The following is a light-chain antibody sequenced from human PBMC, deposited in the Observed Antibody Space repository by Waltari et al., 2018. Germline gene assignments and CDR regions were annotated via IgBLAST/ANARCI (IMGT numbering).Light chain of an antibody. CDR2: DVN. V-gene: IGLV2-14*03. CDR3: SSYTSSSTQV. Sequence: QSALTQPASVSGSPGQSITISCTGTSSDVGGYNYVSWYQQYPGKAPQLMIYDVNNRPSGVSNRFSGSKSGNTACLTISGLQAEDEADYYCSSYTSSSTQVFGGGTKLTVL. CDR1: SSDVGGYNY. J-gene: IGLJ3*02.